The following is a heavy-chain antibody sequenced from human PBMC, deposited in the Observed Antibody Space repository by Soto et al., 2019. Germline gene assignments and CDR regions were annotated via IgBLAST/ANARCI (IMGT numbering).Heavy chain of an antibody. J-gene: IGHJ1*01. CDR1: GFTFSRYA. Sequence: EVQLLESGGGLVQPGGSLRLSCAASGFTFSRYAMSWGRQAPGKGLEWVSALRGSGGSTYYADSVTGRFTISSDNSKNTLYLQMNSLRAEDTAVYYCAKDRDDYGSGSASVQHWGQGTLVT. CDR2: LRGSGGST. CDR3: AKDRDDYGSGSASVQH. D-gene: IGHD3-10*01. V-gene: IGHV3-23*01.